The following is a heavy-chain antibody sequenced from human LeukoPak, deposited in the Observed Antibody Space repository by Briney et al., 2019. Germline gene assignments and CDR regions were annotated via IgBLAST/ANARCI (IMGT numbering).Heavy chain of an antibody. CDR3: AKDQRFSGSYYFSSAVNMDFDY. CDR2: ISYDGSNK. Sequence: PGGSLRLSCAASGFTFSSYGMHWVRQAPGKGLEWVAVISYDGSNKYYADSVKGRFTISRDNSKNTLYLQMNSLRAEDTAVYYCAKDQRFSGSYYFSSAVNMDFDYWGQGTLVTVSS. J-gene: IGHJ4*02. V-gene: IGHV3-30*18. D-gene: IGHD1-26*01. CDR1: GFTFSSYG.